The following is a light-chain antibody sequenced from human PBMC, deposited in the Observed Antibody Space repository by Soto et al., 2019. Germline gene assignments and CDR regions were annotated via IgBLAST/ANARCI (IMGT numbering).Light chain of an antibody. CDR1: SSSIESNY. Sequence: QPVLTQPPSASGTPGQRVTISCSGTSSSIESNYVYWYQQLPGTAPRLLIYRNNQRPSGVPDRFSGSKSGTSASLAISALRFEDEADYYCTVWDDSLRGRLFGGGTKVTVL. V-gene: IGLV1-47*01. CDR2: RNN. J-gene: IGLJ2*01. CDR3: TVWDDSLRGRL.